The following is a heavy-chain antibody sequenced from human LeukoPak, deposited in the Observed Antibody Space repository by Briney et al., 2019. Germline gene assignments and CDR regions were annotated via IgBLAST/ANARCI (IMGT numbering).Heavy chain of an antibody. V-gene: IGHV3-21*01. CDR2: ISSSSSYI. CDR1: GFTFSSYS. CDR3: ARAAAGPGAFDY. D-gene: IGHD6-13*01. J-gene: IGHJ4*02. Sequence: PGGSLRLSCAASGFTFSSYSMNWVRQAPGKGLEWVSSISSSSSYIYYADSVKGRFTISRDNAKNSLYLQMNSLRAEDTAVYYCARAAAGPGAFDYWGQGTLVTVSS.